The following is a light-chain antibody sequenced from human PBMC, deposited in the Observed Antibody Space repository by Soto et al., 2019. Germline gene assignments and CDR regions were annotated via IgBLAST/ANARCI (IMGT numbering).Light chain of an antibody. V-gene: IGKV3-20*01. CDR1: QSVSSN. Sequence: EIVMTQSPATLSVSPGERATLSCRASQSVSSNLAWYQQKPGQAPRLLIYGASNRATGIPDRFSGSGSGTDFTLTISRLEPEDFAVYYCQQYGSSPWPFGQGTKVDIK. J-gene: IGKJ1*01. CDR2: GAS. CDR3: QQYGSSPWP.